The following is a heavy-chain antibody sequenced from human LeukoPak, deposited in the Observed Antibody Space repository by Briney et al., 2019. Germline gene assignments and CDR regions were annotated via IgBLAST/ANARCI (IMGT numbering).Heavy chain of an antibody. CDR3: AREGRRGYSYGYDY. CDR1: GGSISSGGYY. Sequence: PSETLSLTCTVSGGSISSGGYYWSWIRQPPGKGLEWIGYIYHSGSTYYNPSLKSRVTISVDRSKNQFSLKLSSVTAADTAVYYCAREGRRGYSYGYDYWGQGTLVTVSS. CDR2: IYHSGST. V-gene: IGHV4-30-2*01. J-gene: IGHJ4*02. D-gene: IGHD5-18*01.